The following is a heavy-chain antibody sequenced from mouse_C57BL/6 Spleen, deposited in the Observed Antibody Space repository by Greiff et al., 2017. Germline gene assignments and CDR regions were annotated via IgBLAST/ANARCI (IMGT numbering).Heavy chain of an antibody. J-gene: IGHJ1*03. D-gene: IGHD1-1*01. CDR2: IHPNSGST. CDR1: GYTFTSYW. V-gene: IGHV1-64*01. Sequence: QVQLQQPGAELVKPGASVKLSCKASGYTFTSYWMHWVKQRPGQGLEWIGMIHPNSGSTNYNEKFKSKATLTVDKSSSTAYMQLSSLTSEDSAVYYCARESTTDWYFDVWGTGTTVTVSS. CDR3: ARESTTDWYFDV.